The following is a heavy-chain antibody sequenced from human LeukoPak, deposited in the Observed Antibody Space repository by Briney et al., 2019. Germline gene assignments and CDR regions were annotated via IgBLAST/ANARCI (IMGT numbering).Heavy chain of an antibody. D-gene: IGHD3-22*01. Sequence: SETLSPTCIVSGGSISSYYWSWIRQPPGKGLEWIGYIYYSGSTNYNPSLKSRVTISVDTSKNQFSLKLSSVTAADTAVYYCARVGSYYYDSSGYSLEYNWFDPWGQGTLVTVSS. CDR2: IYYSGST. V-gene: IGHV4-59*01. CDR1: GGSISSYY. J-gene: IGHJ5*02. CDR3: ARVGSYYYDSSGYSLEYNWFDP.